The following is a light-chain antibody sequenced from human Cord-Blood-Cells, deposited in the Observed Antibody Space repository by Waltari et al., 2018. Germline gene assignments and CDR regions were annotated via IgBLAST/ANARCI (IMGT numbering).Light chain of an antibody. CDR1: RSDVGGYNY. V-gene: IGLV2-14*01. J-gene: IGLJ1*01. CDR2: DVS. Sequence: QSALTQPASVSGSPGQSITIYCTGTRSDVGGYNYVSWYQQPPGKAPKLMIYDVSNRPSSVSNRFSGSKYSNTCSLTISGRQSEDEADYYSSSYPSSSTYVFGTGPKVTVL. CDR3: SSYPSSSTYV.